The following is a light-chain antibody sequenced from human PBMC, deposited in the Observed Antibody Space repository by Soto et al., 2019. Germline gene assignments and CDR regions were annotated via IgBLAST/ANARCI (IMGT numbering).Light chain of an antibody. CDR1: QSISSN. CDR3: QQYNNWPPRGVT. J-gene: IGKJ3*01. Sequence: MTQSPSTLSASVGDRVTITCRASQSISSNLAWYQQKPGQAPRLLIYGASTRATGIPARFSGSGSGTEFTLTISSLQSEDFAVYYCQQYNNWPPRGVTFGPGTKVDIK. CDR2: GAS. V-gene: IGKV3-15*01.